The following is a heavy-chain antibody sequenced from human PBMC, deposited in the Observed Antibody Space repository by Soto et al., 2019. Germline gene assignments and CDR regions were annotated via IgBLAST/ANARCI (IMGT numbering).Heavy chain of an antibody. V-gene: IGHV3-53*04. Sequence: EVQLVESGGGLVQPGGSLRLSRAASGFTVSSNYMSWVRQAPGKGLEWVSVIYSDGSTYYADSVKGRFTISRHNSKNTLYLQMNSLRAEDTAVYYCARDPYYDSSGYLASNGMDVWGQGTTVTVSS. CDR1: GFTVSSNY. CDR2: IYSDGST. CDR3: ARDPYYDSSGYLASNGMDV. D-gene: IGHD3-22*01. J-gene: IGHJ6*02.